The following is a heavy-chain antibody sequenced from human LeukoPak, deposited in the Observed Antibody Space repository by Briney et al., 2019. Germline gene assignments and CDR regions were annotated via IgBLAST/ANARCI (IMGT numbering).Heavy chain of an antibody. Sequence: GGSLRLSCAASGFTFSSYEMNWVRQAPGKGLEWVSYISSSGSTIYYADSVKGRFTISRDNAKNSMYLQMNSLRAEDTAVYYCAREGYVTMSFDYWGQGTQVTVSS. V-gene: IGHV3-48*03. CDR2: ISSSGSTI. D-gene: IGHD3-3*01. J-gene: IGHJ4*02. CDR3: AREGYVTMSFDY. CDR1: GFTFSSYE.